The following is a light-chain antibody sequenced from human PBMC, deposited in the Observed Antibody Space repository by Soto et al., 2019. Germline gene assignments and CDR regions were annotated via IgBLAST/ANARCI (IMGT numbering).Light chain of an antibody. CDR1: SSDVGGYKY. CDR3: CSYAVTSRV. J-gene: IGLJ3*02. CDR2: EVS. Sequence: QSALTQPASVSGSPGQSITISCTGTSSDVGGYKYVSWYQQKSGKAPKLMIYEVSNRPSGVSNRFSGSKSGNTASLTISWLQAEDEADYYCCSYAVTSRVFGGGTQLTVL. V-gene: IGLV2-14*01.